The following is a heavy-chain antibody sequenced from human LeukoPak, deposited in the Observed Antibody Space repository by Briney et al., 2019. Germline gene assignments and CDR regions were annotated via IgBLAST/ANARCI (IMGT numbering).Heavy chain of an antibody. CDR3: ARSVRFSSGWYAFDQ. CDR1: GGSLSSHY. V-gene: IGHV4-59*11. D-gene: IGHD6-19*01. J-gene: IGHJ4*02. CDR2: FHYSAGT. Sequence: SETLSLTCSVSGGSLSSHYWSWIRRPPGKGLEWIGYFHYSAGTIYSPSLKSRVSISIDTSKDQFSLRVNSVTAADTAVYYCARSVRFSSGWYAFDQWGQGTLVTVSS.